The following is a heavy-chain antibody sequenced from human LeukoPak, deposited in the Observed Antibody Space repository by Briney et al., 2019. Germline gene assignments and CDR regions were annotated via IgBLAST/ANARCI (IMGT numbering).Heavy chain of an antibody. J-gene: IGHJ4*02. CDR3: TTDWELRNY. CDR1: GFTFSSYG. D-gene: IGHD1-26*01. CDR2: IWYDGSNE. V-gene: IGHV3-33*01. Sequence: GGSLRLSCAASGFTFSSYGMHWVRQAPGKGLEWVAVIWYDGSNEDYAESLKGRFTISRDNSKNTLYLQMNSLKTEDTAVYYCTTDWELRNYWGQGTLVTVSS.